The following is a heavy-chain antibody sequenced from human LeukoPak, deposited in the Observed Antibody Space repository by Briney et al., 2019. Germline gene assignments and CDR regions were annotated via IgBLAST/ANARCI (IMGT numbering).Heavy chain of an antibody. J-gene: IGHJ6*03. CDR2: ISNSSSTI. CDR1: GFTFSSYN. Sequence: GGSLRLSCAASGFTFSSYNMNWVRQAPGKGLEWVLYISNSSSTIYYADSVKGRFTLYRHNAKKSLYLPMNSLRAEDTAVYDCARISIAARLGYDYYMDVWGKGTTVTVSS. CDR3: ARISIAARLGYDYYMDV. V-gene: IGHV3-48*01. D-gene: IGHD6-6*01.